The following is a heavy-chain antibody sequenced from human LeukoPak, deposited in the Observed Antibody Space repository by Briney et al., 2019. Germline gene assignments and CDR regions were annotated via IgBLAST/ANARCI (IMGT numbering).Heavy chain of an antibody. D-gene: IGHD3-22*01. Sequence: GGSLRLSCAASGFTFDDYAMHWVRQAPGKGLEWVSLISWDGGSTYYADSVKGRFTISRDNSKNSLYLQMNSLRAEDTALYYCAKGNSYYDSSGFLDYWGQGTLVTVSS. CDR1: GFTFDDYA. CDR2: ISWDGGST. J-gene: IGHJ4*02. V-gene: IGHV3-43D*03. CDR3: AKGNSYYDSSGFLDY.